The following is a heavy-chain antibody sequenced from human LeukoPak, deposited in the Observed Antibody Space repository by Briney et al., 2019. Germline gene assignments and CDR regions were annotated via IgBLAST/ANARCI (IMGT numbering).Heavy chain of an antibody. V-gene: IGHV3-74*01. CDR1: GFTFSSYW. D-gene: IGHD6-19*01. J-gene: IGHJ4*02. CDR3: ARWAGQWLVGYFDY. Sequence: GGSLRLSCAASGFTFSSYWMHWVRQAPGKGLVWVSRINSDGSSTSYADSVKGRFTISRDNSKNTLYLQMNSLRAEDTAVYYCARWAGQWLVGYFDYWGQGTLVTVSS. CDR2: INSDGSST.